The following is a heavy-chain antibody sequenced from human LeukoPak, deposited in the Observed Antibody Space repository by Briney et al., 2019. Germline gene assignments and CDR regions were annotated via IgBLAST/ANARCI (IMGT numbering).Heavy chain of an antibody. CDR3: AREGSGDRYFDF. CDR1: GGSISRSTYY. J-gene: IGHJ4*02. CDR2: IYYSGST. D-gene: IGHD7-27*01. Sequence: SETLSLTCTVSGGSISRSTYYWGWIRQPPGQGLEWIGSIYYSGSTYYNPSLKSRVTISVDTSMNQFSLKLSSVTAADTAMYYCAREGSGDRYFDFWGQGTLVAVFS. V-gene: IGHV4-39*07.